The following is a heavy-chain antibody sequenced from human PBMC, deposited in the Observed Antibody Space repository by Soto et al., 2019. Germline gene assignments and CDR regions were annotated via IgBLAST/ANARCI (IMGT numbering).Heavy chain of an antibody. CDR3: ARTTYHDLLTGYYNWFDP. Sequence: PSETLSLTCTVSGGSISSYYWSWIRQPPGKGLECIGYIYHSGSTYYNPSPKSRVTISVDRSKNQFSLKLSSVTAADTAVYYCARTTYHDLLTGYYNWFDPWGQGTLVTVSS. CDR1: GGSISSYY. D-gene: IGHD3-9*01. V-gene: IGHV4-59*12. J-gene: IGHJ5*02. CDR2: IYHSGST.